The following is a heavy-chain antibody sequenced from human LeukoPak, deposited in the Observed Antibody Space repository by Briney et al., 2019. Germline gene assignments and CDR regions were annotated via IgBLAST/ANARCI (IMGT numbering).Heavy chain of an antibody. V-gene: IGHV1-2*02. CDR1: GGTFSSYA. Sequence: ASVKVSCKASGGTFSSYAISWVRQAPGQGLEWMGWINPNSGGTNYAQKFQGRVTMTRDTSISTAYMELSRLRSDDTAVYYCARDGGSYLPDCWGQGTLVTVSS. CDR3: ARDGGSYLPDC. CDR2: INPNSGGT. D-gene: IGHD1-26*01. J-gene: IGHJ4*02.